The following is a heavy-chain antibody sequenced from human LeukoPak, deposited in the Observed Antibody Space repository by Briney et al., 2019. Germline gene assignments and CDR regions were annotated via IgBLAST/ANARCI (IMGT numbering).Heavy chain of an antibody. V-gene: IGHV4-28*05. Sequence: KPSDTLSLTCAVSGYSISSSNWWGWIRPPPGKGLEWIGYIYYSGSIYYNPSLKSRVTMSVDTSKNQFSLKLSSVTAVDTAVYYCAAIAAAGTSAFDIWGQGTMVTVSS. J-gene: IGHJ3*02. CDR3: AAIAAAGTSAFDI. D-gene: IGHD6-13*01. CDR1: GYSISSSNW. CDR2: IYYSGSI.